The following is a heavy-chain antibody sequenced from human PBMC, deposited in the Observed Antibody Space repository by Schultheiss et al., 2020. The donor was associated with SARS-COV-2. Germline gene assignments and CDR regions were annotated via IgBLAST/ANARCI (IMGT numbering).Heavy chain of an antibody. J-gene: IGHJ3*02. D-gene: IGHD3-3*01. CDR3: ARDDFWSGSTDDAFDI. CDR2: IYYSGST. V-gene: IGHV4-39*02. Sequence: SETLSLTCTVSGGSISSSNYYWAWIRQPPGKGLEWIGSIYYSGSTYYNPSLKSRVTISVDTSKNQFSLKLSSVTAADTAVYYCARDDFWSGSTDDAFDIWGQGTMVTVSS. CDR1: GGSISSSNYY.